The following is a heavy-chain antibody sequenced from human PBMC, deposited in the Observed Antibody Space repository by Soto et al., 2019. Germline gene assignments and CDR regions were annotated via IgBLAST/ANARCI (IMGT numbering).Heavy chain of an antibody. CDR1: GFTFSSYG. Sequence: PGGSLRLSCAASGFTFSSYGMHWVRQAPGKGLEWVAVISYDGSNKYYADSVKGRFTISRDNSKNTLYLQMNSLRAEDTAVYYCAKEDYYDSSGYPGAPYYYYYGMDVWGQGTTVTVSS. J-gene: IGHJ6*02. CDR2: ISYDGSNK. V-gene: IGHV3-30*18. D-gene: IGHD3-22*01. CDR3: AKEDYYDSSGYPGAPYYYYYGMDV.